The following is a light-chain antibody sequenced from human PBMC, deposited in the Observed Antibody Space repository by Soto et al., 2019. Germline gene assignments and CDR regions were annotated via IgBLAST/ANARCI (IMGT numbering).Light chain of an antibody. CDR3: QQLNSYPLT. CDR1: QGISSY. Sequence: IQLTQSPSSLSASVGDRVTITCRASQGISSYLAWYQQKPGKAPKLLIYAASTLQSGVPSRFSGSGSGTDFTLTISNLQPEDFATHYCQQLNSYPLTFGRGTRLEIK. J-gene: IGKJ5*01. V-gene: IGKV1-9*01. CDR2: AAS.